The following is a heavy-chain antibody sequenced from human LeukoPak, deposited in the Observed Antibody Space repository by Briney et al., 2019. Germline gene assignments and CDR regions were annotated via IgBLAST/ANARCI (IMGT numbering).Heavy chain of an antibody. CDR3: AAALTKYCSGGSCYSRNWFDP. CDR2: IYTSGST. Sequence: SETLSLTCTVSGGSISSYYWSWIRQPAGKGLEWIGRIYTSGSTNYNPSLKSRVSISVDKSKNQFSLKLSSVTAADTAVYYCAAALTKYCSGGSCYSRNWFDPWGQGTLVTVSS. J-gene: IGHJ5*02. V-gene: IGHV4-4*07. D-gene: IGHD2-15*01. CDR1: GGSISSYY.